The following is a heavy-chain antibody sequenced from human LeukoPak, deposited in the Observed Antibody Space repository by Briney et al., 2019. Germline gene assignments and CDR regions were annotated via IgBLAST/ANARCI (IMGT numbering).Heavy chain of an antibody. CDR3: AREGVVGATANHYDY. V-gene: IGHV3-7*01. CDR1: GFAFSTYW. J-gene: IGHJ4*02. D-gene: IGHD1-26*01. CDR2: IKQDGSAK. Sequence: GGSLRLSCAATGFAFSTYWMSWVRQAPGKGLEWVANIKQDGSAKYYVDSVKGRFTISRDNAKNSLYLQMNSLRAEDTGVYYCAREGVVGATANHYDYWGQGSLVTVSS.